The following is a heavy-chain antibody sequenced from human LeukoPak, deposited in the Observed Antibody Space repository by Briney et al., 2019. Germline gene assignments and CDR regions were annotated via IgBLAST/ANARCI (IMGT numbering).Heavy chain of an antibody. J-gene: IGHJ4*02. CDR3: ARWGMDILTGYYMRGDFDY. D-gene: IGHD3-9*01. CDR1: GYTFTGYS. V-gene: IGHV1-2*02. CDR2: INPNNAGT. Sequence: ASVKVSCKASGYTFTGYSIHWVRQAPGQGFEWMGWINPNNAGTKYAQNFQGRVTMTRDTSISTAYMELSRLRSDDTAVYYCARWGMDILTGYYMRGDFDYWGQGTLVTVSS.